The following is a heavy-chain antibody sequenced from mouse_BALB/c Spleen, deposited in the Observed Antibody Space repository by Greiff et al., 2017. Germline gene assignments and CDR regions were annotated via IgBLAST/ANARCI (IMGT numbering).Heavy chain of an antibody. J-gene: IGHJ1*01. CDR2: IDPANGNT. V-gene: IGHV14-3*02. Sequence: DVKLQESGAELVKPGASVKLSCTASGFNIKDTYMHWVKQRPEQGLEWIGRIDPANGNTKYDPKFQGKATITADTSSNTAYLQLSSLTSEDTAVYYCARLGYGNYEGYFDVWGAGTTVTVSS. D-gene: IGHD2-1*01. CDR3: ARLGYGNYEGYFDV. CDR1: GFNIKDTY.